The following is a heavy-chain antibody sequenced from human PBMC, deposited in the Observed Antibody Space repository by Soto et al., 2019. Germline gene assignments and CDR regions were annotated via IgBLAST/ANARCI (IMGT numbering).Heavy chain of an antibody. D-gene: IGHD4-4*01. Sequence: QIRLVQSGSEVAKPGSSVRVSCKASGDTFGRFNINWVRQAPGQGLEWMGGIKPVSDTTNYAPRFQGRVTFTADASTDTVYMELSSLRSEDTAIYYCARDPSTVNKLIGVWFDPWGQETLVTVSS. CDR1: GDTFGRFN. CDR2: IKPVSDTT. V-gene: IGHV1-69*01. CDR3: ARDPSTVNKLIGVWFDP. J-gene: IGHJ5*02.